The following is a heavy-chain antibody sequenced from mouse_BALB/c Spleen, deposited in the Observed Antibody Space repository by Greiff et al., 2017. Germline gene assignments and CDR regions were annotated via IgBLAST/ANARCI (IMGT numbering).Heavy chain of an antibody. Sequence: DVQLQESGGGLVKPGGSLKLSCAASGFTFSDYYMYWVRQTPEKRLEWVATISDGGSYTYYPDSVKGRFTISRDNAKNNLYLQMSSLKSEDTAMYYCARDRYAPFAYWGQGTLVTVSA. CDR3: ARDRYAPFAY. CDR2: ISDGGSYT. J-gene: IGHJ3*01. CDR1: GFTFSDYY. D-gene: IGHD2-14*01. V-gene: IGHV5-4*02.